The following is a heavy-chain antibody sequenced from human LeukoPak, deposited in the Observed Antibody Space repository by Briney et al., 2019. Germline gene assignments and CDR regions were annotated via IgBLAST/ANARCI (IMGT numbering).Heavy chain of an antibody. D-gene: IGHD2-2*01. CDR3: ARLGTRYCTSTSCHSQFDF. V-gene: IGHV3-48*03. J-gene: IGHJ4*02. CDR1: GFTFSSYE. CDR2: ISSSGSTI. Sequence: GGSLRLSCAASGFTFSSYEMNWVRQAPGKGLEWVSYISSSGSTIYYADSVKGRFTNSGDNAKNSLYLQMNSLRAEDTALYYCARLGTRYCTSTSCHSQFDFWGQGTLVTVSS.